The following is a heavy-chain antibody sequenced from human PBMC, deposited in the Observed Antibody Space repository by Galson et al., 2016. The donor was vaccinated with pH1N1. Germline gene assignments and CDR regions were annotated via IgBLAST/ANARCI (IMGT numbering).Heavy chain of an antibody. J-gene: IGHJ6*03. Sequence: SVKVSCKVSGYLLTELSIFWVRQAPGKGLEWMGGFTAEDGETVYAQKLQGRVTMTEDTSTDTAYMALSSLRYEDTAVHYCATNSIDYYYYYMDVWGKGTTVTVSS. CDR1: GYLLTELS. CDR2: FTAEDGET. V-gene: IGHV1-24*01. D-gene: IGHD4-23*01. CDR3: ATNSIDYYYYYMDV.